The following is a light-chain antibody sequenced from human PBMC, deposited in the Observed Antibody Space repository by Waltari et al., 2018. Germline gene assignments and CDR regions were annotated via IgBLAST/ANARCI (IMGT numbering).Light chain of an antibody. CDR3: QVWDSGSDHYV. Sequence: SYVLTQPPSVSVAPGQTARITCDGNKIGSKNVHWYQQKPGQAPVLVVYDDGDRPSGIPGGFSGSNSGNTATLTISRVDAGDEADYYCQVWDSGSDHYVFGTVTKVTVL. CDR2: DDG. V-gene: IGLV3-21*02. J-gene: IGLJ1*01. CDR1: KIGSKN.